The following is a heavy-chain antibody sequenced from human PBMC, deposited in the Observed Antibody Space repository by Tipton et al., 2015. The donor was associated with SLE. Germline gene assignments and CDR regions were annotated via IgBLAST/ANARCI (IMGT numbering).Heavy chain of an antibody. CDR2: INHSGST. V-gene: IGHV4-34*01. CDR3: ASLRTIPSSEDLGEDFDY. J-gene: IGHJ4*02. CDR1: GGSFSGYY. Sequence: LRLSCAVYGGSFSGYYWSWIRQPPGKGLEWIGEINHSGSTNYNPSLKSRVTISVDTSKNQFSLKLNSVTAADTAVYYCASLRTIPSSEDLGEDFDYWGQGTLVTVSS. D-gene: IGHD3-16*01.